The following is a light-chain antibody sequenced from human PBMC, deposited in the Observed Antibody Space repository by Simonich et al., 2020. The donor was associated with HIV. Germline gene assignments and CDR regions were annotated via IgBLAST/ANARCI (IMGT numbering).Light chain of an antibody. CDR3: SSYTSSSNTI. CDR2: DVN. Sequence: QSALTQPASVSGSPGQSIPISCTGTSRDVGGYNYVSWYQQYPGKAPKLMIYDVNKRPSGVSGRCSGSKSGNTSSLTISGLQAEDEADYYFSSYTSSSNTIFGGGTKVTVV. CDR1: SRDVGGYNY. J-gene: IGLJ2*01. V-gene: IGLV2-14*01.